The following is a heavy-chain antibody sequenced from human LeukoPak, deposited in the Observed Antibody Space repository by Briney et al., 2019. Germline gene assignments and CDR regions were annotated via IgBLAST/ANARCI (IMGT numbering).Heavy chain of an antibody. Sequence: SQTLSLTCAISGGSVSSNSATWNWIRQSPSRGLEWLGRTYYRSKWYNDYAVSVKSRITINPDTSKNQFSLQLNSVTPEDTAVYYCARAGCSSTSCQGDFDYWGQGTLVTVSS. CDR1: GGSVSSNSAT. V-gene: IGHV6-1*01. CDR3: ARAGCSSTSCQGDFDY. J-gene: IGHJ4*02. CDR2: TYYRSKWYN. D-gene: IGHD2-2*01.